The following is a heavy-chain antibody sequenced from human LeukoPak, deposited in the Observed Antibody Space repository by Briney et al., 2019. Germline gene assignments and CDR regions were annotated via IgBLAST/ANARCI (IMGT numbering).Heavy chain of an antibody. V-gene: IGHV3-48*03. Sequence: GGSLRLSCAVSGFTFSSYEMNWVRQDPGKGLEWVSYISSRSTTIYYVDSVKGRSTISRDNAKNSLYLQMNSLRAEDTALYYCARVRSGLHMDVWGQGTTVTVSS. CDR3: ARVRSGLHMDV. J-gene: IGHJ6*02. D-gene: IGHD2-15*01. CDR1: GFTFSSYE. CDR2: ISSRSTTI.